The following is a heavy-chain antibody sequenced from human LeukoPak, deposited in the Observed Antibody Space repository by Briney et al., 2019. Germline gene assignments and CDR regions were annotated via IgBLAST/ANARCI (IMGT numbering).Heavy chain of an antibody. CDR3: ARVGGAQWPNPLFC. D-gene: IGHD6-19*01. J-gene: IGHJ4*02. CDR2: ISAYNGNT. CDR1: GYTFTSYG. Sequence: ASVKVSCKASGYTFTSYGISWVRQAPGRGLEWMGWISAYNGNTNYAQKPQGRVTMTTDTSTSTAYMELRSLRSDDTAVYYCARVGGAQWPNPLFCWGQGTLVTVSS. V-gene: IGHV1-18*01.